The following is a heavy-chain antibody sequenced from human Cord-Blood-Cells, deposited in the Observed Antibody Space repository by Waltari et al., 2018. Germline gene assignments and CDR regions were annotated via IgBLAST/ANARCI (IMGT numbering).Heavy chain of an antibody. Sequence: QVQLVQSGAEVKKPGASVKVSCKASGYTFTSYYMHWVRQAPGQGLEWMGIINPSGGSTSYGQKFQGRGTMTRDTSTSTVYMELSSLRSEDTAVYYCARDRKLGKEAARNAFDIWGQGTMVTVSS. CDR1: GYTFTSYY. CDR2: INPSGGST. V-gene: IGHV1-46*03. CDR3: ARDRKLGKEAARNAFDI. J-gene: IGHJ3*02. D-gene: IGHD7-27*01.